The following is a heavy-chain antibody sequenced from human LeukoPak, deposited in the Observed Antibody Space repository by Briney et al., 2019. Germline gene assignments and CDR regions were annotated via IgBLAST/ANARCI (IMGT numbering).Heavy chain of an antibody. V-gene: IGHV4-59*08. J-gene: IGHJ6*02. CDR2: IYDSVFT. D-gene: IGHD3-16*01. CDR3: ARHVPYYDSDFSAWGMDV. Sequence: SETLSLTCTVSGGSISSYYWSWIRQPPGKGLEWIGYIYDSVFTKYNPCLKSRVTISVDTSKSHFSLRLSSVTAADTAVYYCARHVPYYDSDFSAWGMDVWGQGTTVTVSS. CDR1: GGSISSYY.